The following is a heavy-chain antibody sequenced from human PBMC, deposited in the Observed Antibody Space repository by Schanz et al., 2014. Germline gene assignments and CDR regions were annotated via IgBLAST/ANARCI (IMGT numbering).Heavy chain of an antibody. CDR2: FDAHDGRA. CDR1: GFMFSSYG. V-gene: IGHV3-NL1*01. CDR3: ARESSNDIVLVPGAVFDH. Sequence: QVQLVESGGGVVQPGRSLRLSCAASGFMFSSYGMHWVRQAPGKGLEWVSGFDAHDGRAYYADSAKGRFTISRDNSKNTVYLQMNSLRPGDTAVYYCARESSNDIVLVPGAVFDHWGQGTLVTVSS. D-gene: IGHD2-2*01. J-gene: IGHJ4*02.